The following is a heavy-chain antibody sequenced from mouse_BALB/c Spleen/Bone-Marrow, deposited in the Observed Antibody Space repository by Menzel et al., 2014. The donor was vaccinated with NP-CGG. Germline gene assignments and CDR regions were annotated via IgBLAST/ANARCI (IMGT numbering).Heavy chain of an antibody. CDR2: IDPANGNT. J-gene: IGHJ4*01. CDR1: GFNIKDTY. V-gene: IGHV14-3*02. Sequence: VQLKESGAGLVKPGASVKLSCTASGFNIKDTYMHWVKQRPEQGLEWIGRIDPANGNTKYDPKFQDKATITTDTSSNTAYLQLSSLTSEDTAVYYCARDDYDDYYAMDYWGQGTSVTVSS. CDR3: ARDDYDDYYAMDY. D-gene: IGHD2-4*01.